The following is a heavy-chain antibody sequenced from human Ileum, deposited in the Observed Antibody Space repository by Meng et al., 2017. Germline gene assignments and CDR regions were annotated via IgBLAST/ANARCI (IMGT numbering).Heavy chain of an antibody. CDR2: INHGGNT. CDR1: GGSLTDYY. CDR3: ARVELRGDTRDSCGLDH. V-gene: IGHV4-34*01. D-gene: IGHD3-22*01. J-gene: IGHJ4*02. Sequence: QVQRRRWGAGLFKPSETLAPPWSVYGGSLTDYYWGWIRQTPGKGREWIGEINHGGNTNYIPSLKSRVTISIDTSRDQFSLKLTSVTAADTAVYYCARVELRGDTRDSCGLDHWGQGTLVTVSS.